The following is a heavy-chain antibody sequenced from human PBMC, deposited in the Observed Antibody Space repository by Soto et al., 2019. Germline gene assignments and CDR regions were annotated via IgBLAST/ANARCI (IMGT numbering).Heavy chain of an antibody. CDR2: ISYDGSHK. Sequence: VQLVESGGGVVQPGRSLRLSCVASGFLFDTYGMHWVRQTPGKGLEWVAIISYDGSHKEYADSVKGRIAISRDNSENTLYLQMNNLGVEDTALYYCATSASSDHWGQGTQVTVSS. V-gene: IGHV3-30*03. CDR1: GFLFDTYG. CDR3: ATSASSDH. D-gene: IGHD1-26*01. J-gene: IGHJ4*02.